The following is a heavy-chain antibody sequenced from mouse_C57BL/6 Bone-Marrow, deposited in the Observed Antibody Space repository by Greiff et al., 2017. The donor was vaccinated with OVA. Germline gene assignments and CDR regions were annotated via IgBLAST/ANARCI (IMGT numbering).Heavy chain of an antibody. CDR2: INYDGSST. CDR1: GFTFSDYY. Sequence: EVQLQESEGGLVQPGSSMKLSCTASGFTFSDYYMAWVRQVPEKGLEWVANINYDGSSTYYLDSLKSRFIISRDNAKNILYLQMSSLKSEDTATYYCAITTVVAPYAMDYWGQGTSVTVSS. V-gene: IGHV5-16*01. J-gene: IGHJ4*01. CDR3: AITTVVAPYAMDY. D-gene: IGHD1-1*01.